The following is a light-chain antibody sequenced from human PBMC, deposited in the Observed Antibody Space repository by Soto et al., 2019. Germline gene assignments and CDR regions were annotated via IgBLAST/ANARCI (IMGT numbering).Light chain of an antibody. CDR1: SSDVGAYNY. Sequence: QSSLAQPASVSGSPGQSIAISCTGTSSDVGAYNYVSWYQQHPGKAPKLIVHEVSDRPSGFSDRFSGSKSGNTASLTISGLQAEDEADYYCSSYAGAYTLVFGTGTKVTVL. V-gene: IGLV2-14*01. CDR2: EVS. CDR3: SSYAGAYTLV. J-gene: IGLJ1*01.